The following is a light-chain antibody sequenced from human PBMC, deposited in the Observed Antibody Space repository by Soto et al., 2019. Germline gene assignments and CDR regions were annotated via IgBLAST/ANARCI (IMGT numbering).Light chain of an antibody. Sequence: QSVLTQPPSVSGAPGQRVTISCTGNSSNIGAGYDVHWYQQLPGRAPKLVIYGNSNRPSGVPDRFSGSKSGTSASLAITGLQAEDEADYYCQSYDSSLSVLYVFGTGTKLTVL. CDR2: GNS. J-gene: IGLJ1*01. CDR1: SSNIGAGYD. CDR3: QSYDSSLSVLYV. V-gene: IGLV1-40*01.